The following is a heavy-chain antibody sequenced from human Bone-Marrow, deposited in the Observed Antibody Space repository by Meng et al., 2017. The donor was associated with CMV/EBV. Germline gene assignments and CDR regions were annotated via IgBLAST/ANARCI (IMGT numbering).Heavy chain of an antibody. J-gene: IGHJ6*01. CDR3: ARGEDFWSGYYKPRPYYGMDV. D-gene: IGHD3-3*01. Sequence: GGSLRLSCAASGFTFSSYAMHWVRQAPGKGLEWVAVISYDGSNKYYADSVKGRFTISRDNSKNTLYLQMNSLRAEDTAVYYCARGEDFWSGYYKPRPYYGMDVWGQGNTVNGAS. V-gene: IGHV3-30-3*01. CDR1: GFTFSSYA. CDR2: ISYDGSNK.